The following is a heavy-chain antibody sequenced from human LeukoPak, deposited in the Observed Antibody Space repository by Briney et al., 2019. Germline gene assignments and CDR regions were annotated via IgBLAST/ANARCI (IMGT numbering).Heavy chain of an antibody. D-gene: IGHD3-10*01. V-gene: IGHV4-59*01. Sequence: SETLSLTCTVSGASISPYFGSWIRHPPGKGLEWIGYISYTGSTNYNPSLKSRVTISVDTSKNQFSLQLTSVTAADTAVYYCARDDYRGVTNFDPWGQGTLVTVSS. CDR1: GASISPYF. CDR3: ARDDYRGVTNFDP. CDR2: ISYTGST. J-gene: IGHJ5*02.